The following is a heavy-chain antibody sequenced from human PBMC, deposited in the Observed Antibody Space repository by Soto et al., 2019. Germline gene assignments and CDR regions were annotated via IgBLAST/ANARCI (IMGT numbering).Heavy chain of an antibody. CDR1: GYTFTTHA. J-gene: IGHJ6*02. Sequence: ASVKVSCKASGYTFTTHAMHWVRQAPGQSLEWMGWINGGTGQTKHSQRFQGRVNITRDTSASTAYMELSSLRSEDTAVYYCARGKGMEENYYYYGMDVWGQGTTVTVSS. D-gene: IGHD1-1*01. CDR3: ARGKGMEENYYYYGMDV. CDR2: INGGTGQT. V-gene: IGHV1-3*01.